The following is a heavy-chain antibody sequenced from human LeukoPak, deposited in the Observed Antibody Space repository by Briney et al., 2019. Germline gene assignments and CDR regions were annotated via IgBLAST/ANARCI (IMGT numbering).Heavy chain of an antibody. Sequence: GGSLRLSCAASGFTVSSNYMSWVRQAPGKGLEWVSVIYSGGSTYYADSVKGRFTISRDNSKNTLYIQMNSLRAEDTAVYYCAGNRWYSSGWLDYWGQGTLVTVSS. CDR2: IYSGGST. V-gene: IGHV3-66*01. D-gene: IGHD6-19*01. CDR1: GFTVSSNY. CDR3: AGNRWYSSGWLDY. J-gene: IGHJ4*02.